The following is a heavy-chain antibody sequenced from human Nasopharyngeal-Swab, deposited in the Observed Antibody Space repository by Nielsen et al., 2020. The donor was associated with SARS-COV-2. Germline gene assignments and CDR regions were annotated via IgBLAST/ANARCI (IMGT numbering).Heavy chain of an antibody. D-gene: IGHD6-13*01. J-gene: IGHJ4*02. Sequence: RQAPGKGLEWIGSIYYSGSTYYNPSLKSRVTTSVDTSKNRFSLKLSSVTAADTAVYYCARHVSSSWYAAVAGIRAFDYWGQGTLVTVSS. V-gene: IGHV4-39*01. CDR2: IYYSGST. CDR3: ARHVSSSWYAAVAGIRAFDY.